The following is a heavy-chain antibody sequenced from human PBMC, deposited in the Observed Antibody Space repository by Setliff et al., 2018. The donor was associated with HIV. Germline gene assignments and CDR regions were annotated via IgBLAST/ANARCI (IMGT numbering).Heavy chain of an antibody. Sequence: GGSLRLSCAASGFTFSSYSMSWVRQAPGKGLEWVSSISSSSSYIYYADSVKGRFTAARYNAKNSLYLQMNSLRAEDTAVYYCARDRGYCSGGSCLSAEYFQHWGQGTLVTVSS. CDR2: ISSSSSYI. D-gene: IGHD2-15*01. CDR1: GFTFSSYS. J-gene: IGHJ1*01. V-gene: IGHV3-21*01. CDR3: ARDRGYCSGGSCLSAEYFQH.